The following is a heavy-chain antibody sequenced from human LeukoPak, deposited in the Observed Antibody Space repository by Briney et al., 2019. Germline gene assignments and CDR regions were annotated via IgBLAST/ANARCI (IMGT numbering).Heavy chain of an antibody. D-gene: IGHD2-15*01. CDR1: GYSISSSNW. Sequence: PSETLSLTCAVAGYSISSSNWWGWIRQPPGKGLEWIGYIYYSGSIYYNPSLKSRVTMSVDTSKTQFSLKLSSVTAVDTAVYYCARSGCGGSCLDYWGQGTLVTVSS. CDR3: ARSGCGGSCLDY. CDR2: IYYSGSI. J-gene: IGHJ4*02. V-gene: IGHV4-28*05.